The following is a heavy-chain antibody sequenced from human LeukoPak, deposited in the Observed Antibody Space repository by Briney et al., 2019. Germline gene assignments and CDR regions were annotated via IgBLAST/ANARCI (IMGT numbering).Heavy chain of an antibody. CDR2: INHSGST. J-gene: IGHJ3*02. Sequence: SETLSLTCTVSGGFISSYYWSWIRQPPGKGLEWIGEINHSGSTNYNPSLKSRVTISVDTSKNQFSLKLSSVTAADTAVYYCARGPFPYDAFDIWGQGTMVTVSS. V-gene: IGHV4-34*01. CDR3: ARGPFPYDAFDI. CDR1: GGFISSYY.